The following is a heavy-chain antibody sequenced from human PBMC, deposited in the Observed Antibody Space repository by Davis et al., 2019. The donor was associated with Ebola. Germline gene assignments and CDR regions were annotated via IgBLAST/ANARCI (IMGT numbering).Heavy chain of an antibody. J-gene: IGHJ6*02. CDR3: AKDPLTGEDYYYGMDV. CDR1: GFTFSSYA. D-gene: IGHD7-27*01. V-gene: IGHV3-23*01. Sequence: GESLKISCAASGFTFSSYAMSWVRQAPGKGLEWVSAISGSGGSTYYADSVKGRFTISRDNSKNTLYLQMNSLRAEDTAVYYCAKDPLTGEDYYYGMDVWGQGTTVTVSS. CDR2: ISGSGGST.